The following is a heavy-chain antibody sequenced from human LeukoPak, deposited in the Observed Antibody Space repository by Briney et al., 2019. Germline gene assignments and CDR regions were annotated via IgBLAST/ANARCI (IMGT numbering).Heavy chain of an antibody. J-gene: IGHJ4*02. CDR1: GGSISSYY. D-gene: IGHD4-23*01. V-gene: IGHV4-59*01. Sequence: SETLSLTCTVSGGSISSYYWSWLRLPPGQRLEGIGDIYYSGSTNYNPSLSSLVTMSVDTSKKQFSLKLSSVTAADTAVYYCARGRDGGNCTRFDYWGQGTLVTVCS. CDR3: ARGRDGGNCTRFDY. CDR2: IYYSGST.